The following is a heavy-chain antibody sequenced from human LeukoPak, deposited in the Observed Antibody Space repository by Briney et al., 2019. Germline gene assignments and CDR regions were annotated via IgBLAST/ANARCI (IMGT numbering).Heavy chain of an antibody. CDR1: GFTFSSFE. CDR3: VRGDFQLLSDH. Sequence: PGGSLRLSCAASGFTFSSFEMNWVRQAPGKGLEWVSYISGSGRTKYYADSVKGRFTISRDNAENSLYLQMNSLRVEDTALYYCVRGDFQLLSDHWGQGTLVTVSS. V-gene: IGHV3-48*03. D-gene: IGHD3-3*01. CDR2: ISGSGRTK. J-gene: IGHJ4*02.